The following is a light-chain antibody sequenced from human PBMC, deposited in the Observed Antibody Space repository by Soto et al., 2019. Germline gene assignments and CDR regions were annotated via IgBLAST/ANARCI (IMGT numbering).Light chain of an antibody. J-gene: IGKJ5*01. Sequence: AIQLTQSPSSLSASVGDRVTITCRASQDIRGALAWYQQKPGKPPKLLIFDVSSLQSGVPSRFGGSGSGTDFTLTISSLQPEDFATYRCQQFNTYPITFGQGTRLEIK. CDR2: DVS. CDR1: QDIRGA. V-gene: IGKV1-13*02. CDR3: QQFNTYPIT.